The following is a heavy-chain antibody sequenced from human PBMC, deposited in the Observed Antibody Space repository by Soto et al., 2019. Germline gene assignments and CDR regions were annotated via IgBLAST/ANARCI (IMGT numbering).Heavy chain of an antibody. CDR2: IYHSGST. J-gene: IGHJ5*02. Sequence: SETLSLTCAVSGGSISSSNWWSWVRQPPGKGLEWIGEIYHSGSTNYNPSLKSRVTISVDKSKNQFSLKLSSVTAADTAVYYCARSREGGSGSLSGPWGQGTQVTVSS. CDR1: GGSISSSNW. CDR3: ARSREGGSGSLSGP. D-gene: IGHD3-10*01. V-gene: IGHV4-4*02.